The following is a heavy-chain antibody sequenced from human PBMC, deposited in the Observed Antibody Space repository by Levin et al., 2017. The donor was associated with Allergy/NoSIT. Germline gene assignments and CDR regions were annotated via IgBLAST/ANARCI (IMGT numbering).Heavy chain of an antibody. CDR2: IKNKIDGETT. V-gene: IGHV3-15*01. J-gene: IGHJ3*02. CDR1: GFTFTNAW. D-gene: IGHD5-12*01. Sequence: GGSLRLSCGASGFTFTNAWMSWVRQAPGKGLEWVGQIKNKIDGETTDYAAPVEGRFIISRDDSNNRLFLQMNSLKVEDTDVYYCTTEAGSGSYPDAYAIWGRGTMVTVSS. CDR3: TTEAGSGSYPDAYAI.